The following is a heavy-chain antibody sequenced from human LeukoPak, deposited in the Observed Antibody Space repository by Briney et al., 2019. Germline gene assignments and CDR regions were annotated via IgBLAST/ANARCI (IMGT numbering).Heavy chain of an antibody. J-gene: IGHJ4*02. Sequence: GASVKVSCKASGFTFSSSAVQWVRQARGQRLEWIGWIVVDSGHTNYAQKFQERVTITRDMSTSTAYMELSGLRSEDTAVYYCAVHLGYTSWTAHRGILDYWGQGILVTASS. D-gene: IGHD6-13*01. CDR1: GFTFSSSA. CDR2: IVVDSGHT. V-gene: IGHV1-58*01. CDR3: AVHLGYTSWTAHRGILDY.